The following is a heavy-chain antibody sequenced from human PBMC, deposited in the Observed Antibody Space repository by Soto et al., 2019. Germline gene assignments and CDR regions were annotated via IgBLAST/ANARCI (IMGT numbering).Heavy chain of an antibody. CDR1: GGSIRSGGYY. Sequence: KSSEALSLTCTVSGGSIRSGGYYWIWIRHHPGKGLEWIGYSYYSGSTYYNPSLKSRVTISVDTSKNQFSLKLSSVTAADTAVYYCARENWNYGYYFDYWGQGTLVTVSS. D-gene: IGHD1-7*01. CDR2: SYYSGST. CDR3: ARENWNYGYYFDY. J-gene: IGHJ4*02. V-gene: IGHV4-31*03.